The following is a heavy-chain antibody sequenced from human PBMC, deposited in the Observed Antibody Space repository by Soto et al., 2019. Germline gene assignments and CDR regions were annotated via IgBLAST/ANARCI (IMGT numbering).Heavy chain of an antibody. CDR3: AKGARGYSLYYSDF. D-gene: IGHD5-18*01. Sequence: PGGSLRLSCAASGFTFSNAWMNWVRQAPGKGLEWVGRIKSKTDGGTTDYAAPVKGRFTISRDDSKNSLYLQMNSLRAEDTALYYCAKGARGYSLYYSDFWGQGALVTVSS. V-gene: IGHV3-15*07. CDR1: GFTFSNAW. J-gene: IGHJ4*02. CDR2: IKSKTDGGTT.